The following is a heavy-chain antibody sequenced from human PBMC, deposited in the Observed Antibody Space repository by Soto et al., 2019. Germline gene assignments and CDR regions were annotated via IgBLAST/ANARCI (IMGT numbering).Heavy chain of an antibody. J-gene: IGHJ4*01. D-gene: IGHD3-22*01. CDR3: ARAKTTMIVPKNY. V-gene: IGHV4-61*01. Sequence: QVQLQESGPGLVKPSETLSLTCTVSGDSVNSGTYYWSWIRQPPGKGLEWIGYIYNSGTTKYNPSLKIRVPISVDTSKIQLSLNLRSVTAADTAVYYCARAKTTMIVPKNYWGQGTLVTVSS. CDR2: IYNSGTT. CDR1: GDSVNSGTYY.